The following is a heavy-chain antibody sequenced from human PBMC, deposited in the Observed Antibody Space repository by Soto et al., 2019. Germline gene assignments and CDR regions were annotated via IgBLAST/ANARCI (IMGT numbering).Heavy chain of an antibody. CDR3: AKPDYDILTGPNWFDP. D-gene: IGHD3-9*01. CDR2: ISGSGGST. J-gene: IGHJ5*02. CDR1: GFTFSSYA. V-gene: IGHV3-23*01. Sequence: SLRLSCASSGFTFSSYAMSWVRQAPGKGLEWVSAISGSGGSTYYADSVKGRFTISRDNSKNTLYLQMNSLRAEDTAVYYRAKPDYDILTGPNWFDPWGQGTLVPVSS.